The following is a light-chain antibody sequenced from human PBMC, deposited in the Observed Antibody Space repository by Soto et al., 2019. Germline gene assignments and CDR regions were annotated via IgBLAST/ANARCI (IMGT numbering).Light chain of an antibody. Sequence: EIVMAQSLATLSVYPGERATLSCRASQSVSGNLAWYQQKPGQAPRLLIYGASTRATGIPDRFSGSGSGTDFTLTISRLEPEDFAVYYCHQYGDSRWTYGQGTKVDIK. CDR2: GAS. V-gene: IGKV3-15*01. CDR1: QSVSGN. J-gene: IGKJ1*01. CDR3: HQYGDSRWT.